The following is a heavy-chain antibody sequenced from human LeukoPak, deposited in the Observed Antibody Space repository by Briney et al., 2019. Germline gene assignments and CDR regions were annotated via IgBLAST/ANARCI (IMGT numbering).Heavy chain of an antibody. CDR2: IYYSGST. J-gene: IGHJ6*03. CDR1: GGSISSYY. CDR3: ARGYLYYYYMDV. V-gene: IGHV4-59*01. Sequence: PSETLSLTCTASGGSISSYYWSWIRQPPGKGLEWIGYIYYSGSTNYNPSLKSRVTISVDTSKNQFSLKLSSVTAADTAVYYCARGYLYYYYMDVWGKGTTVTVSS. D-gene: IGHD2/OR15-2a*01.